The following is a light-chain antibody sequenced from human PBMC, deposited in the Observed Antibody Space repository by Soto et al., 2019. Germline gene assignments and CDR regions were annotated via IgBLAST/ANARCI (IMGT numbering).Light chain of an antibody. Sequence: QSTKYNSTLSGSVGDRFTIPCRASQGITKWVAWYQQKPGKAPRLLIYDASTLESGVPSRFSGSGFGTDFALTISSLQPDDFATYYCQHYKVYSKTFGQGTKVDIK. CDR2: DAS. V-gene: IGKV1-5*01. CDR3: QHYKVYSKT. CDR1: QGITKW. J-gene: IGKJ1*01.